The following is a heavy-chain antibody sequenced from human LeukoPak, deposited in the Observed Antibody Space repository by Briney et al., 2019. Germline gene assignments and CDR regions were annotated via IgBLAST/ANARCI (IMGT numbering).Heavy chain of an antibody. CDR3: AKGNYYDSSGQVCFDY. D-gene: IGHD3-22*01. CDR2: ISWNSGSM. Sequence: PGGSLRLSCAASGFTFDDYAMHWVRQAPGKGLEWVSGISWNSGSMDYADSVKGRFTISRDNSKNTLYLQMNSLRAEDTAVYYCAKGNYYDSSGQVCFDYWGQGTLVTVSS. CDR1: GFTFDDYA. V-gene: IGHV3-9*01. J-gene: IGHJ4*02.